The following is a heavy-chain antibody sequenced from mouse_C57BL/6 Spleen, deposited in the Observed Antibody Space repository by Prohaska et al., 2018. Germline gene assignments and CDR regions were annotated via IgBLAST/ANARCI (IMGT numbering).Heavy chain of an antibody. Sequence: EVQLQQSGPELVKPGASVKISCKASGYTFTDYYMNWVKQSHGKSLEWIGDINPNNGGTSYNQKFKGKATLTVDKSSSTAYMELRSLTSEDSAVYYCAREGNPSLYAMDYWGQGTSVTVSS. CDR2: INPNNGGT. CDR1: GYTFTDYY. V-gene: IGHV1-26*01. J-gene: IGHJ4*01. CDR3: AREGNPSLYAMDY.